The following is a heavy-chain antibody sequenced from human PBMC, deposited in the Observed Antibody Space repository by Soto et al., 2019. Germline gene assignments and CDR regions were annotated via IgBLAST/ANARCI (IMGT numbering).Heavy chain of an antibody. CDR2: IYYSGST. Sequence: SETLSLTCTVSGGSISSSSYYWGWIRQPPGKGLEWTGSIYYSGSTYYNPSLKSRVTISVDTSKNQFSLKLSSVTAADTAVYYCAREAADIVVVVAAIGWFDPWGQGTLVTVSS. J-gene: IGHJ5*02. CDR1: GGSISSSSYY. V-gene: IGHV4-39*02. D-gene: IGHD2-15*01. CDR3: AREAADIVVVVAAIGWFDP.